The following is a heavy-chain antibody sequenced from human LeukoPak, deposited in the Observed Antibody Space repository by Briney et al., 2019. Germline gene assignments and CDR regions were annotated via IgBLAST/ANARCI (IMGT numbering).Heavy chain of an antibody. J-gene: IGHJ4*02. Sequence: PKASVKVSCKASGYTFTGYYMHWVRQAPGQGLEWMGWINPNNGGTKYAQNFQGRVTMTRDTSISTAYMELDRLRFDDTAVYYCARDSGEVPDYWGQGTLVTVSS. D-gene: IGHD3-10*01. CDR2: INPNNGGT. CDR1: GYTFTGYY. V-gene: IGHV1-2*02. CDR3: ARDSGEVPDY.